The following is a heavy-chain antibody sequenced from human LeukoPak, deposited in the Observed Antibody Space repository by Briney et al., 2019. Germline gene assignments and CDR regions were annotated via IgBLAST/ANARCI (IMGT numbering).Heavy chain of an antibody. V-gene: IGHV4-4*07. D-gene: IGHD3-22*01. CDR3: AGDIYDSSGYYLDY. CDR1: GGSISSYY. J-gene: IGHJ4*02. CDR2: IYTSGST. Sequence: SETLSLTCTVSGGSISSYYWSWIRQPAGKGLEWIGRIYTSGSTNYNPSLKSRVTISVDTSKNQFSLKLSSVTAADTAVYYCAGDIYDSSGYYLDYWGQGTLVTVSS.